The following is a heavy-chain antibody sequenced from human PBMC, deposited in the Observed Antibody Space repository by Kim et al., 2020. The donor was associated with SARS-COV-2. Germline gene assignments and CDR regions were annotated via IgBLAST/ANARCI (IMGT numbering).Heavy chain of an antibody. CDR3: ARGLKANYYFDY. V-gene: IGHV4-59*09. Sequence: YNPSLKSRVTISVDTSKNQFSLKLSSVTAADTAVYYCARGLKANYYFDYWGQGTLVTVSS. J-gene: IGHJ4*02.